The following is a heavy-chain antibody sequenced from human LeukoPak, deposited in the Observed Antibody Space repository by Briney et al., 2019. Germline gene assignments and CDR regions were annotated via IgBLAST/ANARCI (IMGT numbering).Heavy chain of an antibody. V-gene: IGHV1-46*01. J-gene: IGHJ4*02. CDR3: AAPGASGFVGNFWSGPLDF. Sequence: ASVKVSCRASGYTFTSHYMHWVRQAPGQGLEWMGLINPSAGTTTYQQKFQGRVTMNRDTSTSTVYMELSSLKSEDTAVYYCAAPGASGFVGNFWSGPLDFWGQGTLVIVST. CDR2: INPSAGTT. D-gene: IGHD3-3*01. CDR1: GYTFTSHY.